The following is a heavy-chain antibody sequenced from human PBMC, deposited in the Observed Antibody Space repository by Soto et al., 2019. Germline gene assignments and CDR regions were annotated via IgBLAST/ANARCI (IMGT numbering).Heavy chain of an antibody. J-gene: IGHJ4*02. CDR2: IIPIFGTA. Sequence: QVQLVQSGAEVKKPGSSVKVSCKASGGTFSSYAISWVRQAPGQGLEWMGGIIPIFGTADYAQKFQGRVTITADESASTVYMELSSLRSEDTAVYYCARHSGSYYLFDYWGQGTLVTVSS. CDR3: ARHSGSYYLFDY. V-gene: IGHV1-69*12. CDR1: GGTFSSYA. D-gene: IGHD1-26*01.